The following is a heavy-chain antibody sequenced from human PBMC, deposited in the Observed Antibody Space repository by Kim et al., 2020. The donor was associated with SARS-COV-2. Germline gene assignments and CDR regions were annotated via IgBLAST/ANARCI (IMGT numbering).Heavy chain of an antibody. J-gene: IGHJ4*02. Sequence: SETLSLTCAVSGPSISNYHWSWIRQSAEKGLEWIGRIFVSGTTNYNPSLESRVTMSVDTSKNQLSLNLRSVTAADTALYYCAKKDGDGWGQGILVTVSS. CDR3: AKKDGDG. CDR2: IFVSGTT. D-gene: IGHD4-17*01. CDR1: GPSISNYH. V-gene: IGHV4-4*07.